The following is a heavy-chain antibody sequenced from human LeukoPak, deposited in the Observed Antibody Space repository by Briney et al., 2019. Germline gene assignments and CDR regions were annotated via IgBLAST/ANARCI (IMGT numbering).Heavy chain of an antibody. Sequence: GGSLRLSCSASGFTFSSYAMHWVRQAPGTGLEYVSGVSSNGGSTYYADSVKGRFTIFRDNPKNTLYLQMSILRAEDTAMYYCVKDFKASGWYGGFDYWGQGTLVTVSS. J-gene: IGHJ4*02. CDR3: VKDFKASGWYGGFDY. CDR2: VSSNGGST. D-gene: IGHD6-19*01. V-gene: IGHV3-64D*06. CDR1: GFTFSSYA.